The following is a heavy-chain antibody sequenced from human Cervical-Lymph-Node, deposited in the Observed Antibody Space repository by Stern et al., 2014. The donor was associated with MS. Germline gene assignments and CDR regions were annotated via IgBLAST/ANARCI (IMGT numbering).Heavy chain of an antibody. CDR3: AKGGSGSYLD. Sequence: QVQLVESGGGVVQPGRSLRLSCAASGFVFRRYALHWVRQAPGKGLEWVALISHDGRDKYYTDSVKGRFTVSRDNSNNTVDLEMNSLRLEDTAVYYCAKGGSGSYLDWGQGSLVTVSS. J-gene: IGHJ4*02. D-gene: IGHD1-26*01. V-gene: IGHV3-30*04. CDR1: GFVFRRYA. CDR2: ISHDGRDK.